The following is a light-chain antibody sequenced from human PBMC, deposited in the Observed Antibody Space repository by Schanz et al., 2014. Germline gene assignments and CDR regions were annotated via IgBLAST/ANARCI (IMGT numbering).Light chain of an antibody. J-gene: IGLJ2*01. Sequence: QSALTQPPSASGSPGQSVTISCTGTSSDVGGSNFVSWFQQHPGKAPKLMIYEVSKRPSGVPDRFSGSKSGNTASLTVSGLQAEDEADYYCTSYASSNGVVFGGGTKLTVL. V-gene: IGLV2-8*01. CDR3: TSYASSNGVV. CDR1: SSDVGGSNF. CDR2: EVS.